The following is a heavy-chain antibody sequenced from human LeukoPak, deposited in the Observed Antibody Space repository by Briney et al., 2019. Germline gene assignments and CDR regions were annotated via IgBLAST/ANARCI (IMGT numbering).Heavy chain of an antibody. D-gene: IGHD1-26*01. V-gene: IGHV1-69*05. CDR1: GGTFSSYA. Sequence: SVKVSCKASGGTFSSYAISWVRQAPGQGLEWMGGIIPIFGTANYAQKFQGRVTMTRDTSTSTVYMELSSLRSEDTAVYYCARDERGGSYLTAYDYWGQGTLVTVSS. CDR3: ARDERGGSYLTAYDY. J-gene: IGHJ4*02. CDR2: IIPIFGTA.